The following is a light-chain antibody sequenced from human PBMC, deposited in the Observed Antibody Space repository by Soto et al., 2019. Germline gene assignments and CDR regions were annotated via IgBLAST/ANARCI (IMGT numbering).Light chain of an antibody. J-gene: IGKJ4*01. CDR3: QQRINSLT. CDR1: QSVSSY. CDR2: DAS. V-gene: IGKV3-11*01. Sequence: EIVLTQSPATLSLSPGERATLSCRASQSVSSYLAWYQQKPGQAPRLLIYDASNRATGITARFSGSGSGTDFTLTIISLEPEDFAVYYCQQRINSLTFGGGTKVEIK.